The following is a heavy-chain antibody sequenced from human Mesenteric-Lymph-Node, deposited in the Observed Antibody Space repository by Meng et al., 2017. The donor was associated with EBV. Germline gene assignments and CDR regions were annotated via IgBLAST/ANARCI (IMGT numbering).Heavy chain of an antibody. CDR3: ARDSGSYYYYFDY. CDR2: INNDTGNP. V-gene: IGHV7-4-1*02. J-gene: IGHJ4*02. CDR1: GSTFNSYA. D-gene: IGHD1-26*01. Sequence: VQLVQSGSELRKPGASLKVSCKASGSTFNSYASNRVRQAPGQGLEWMGWINNDTGNPKYAQDLAGRFVFSLDTSVSTAYLQISSLKADDTAVYYCARDSGSYYYYFDYWGQGTLVTVSS.